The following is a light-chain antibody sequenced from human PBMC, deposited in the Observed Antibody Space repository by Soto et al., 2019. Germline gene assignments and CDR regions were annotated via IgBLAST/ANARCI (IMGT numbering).Light chain of an antibody. V-gene: IGKV3-11*01. CDR1: QSVDTY. Sequence: EIVMTQSPATLSVSPGKSFTLSCRASQSVDTYLAWYQHRPGQAPRLLIYDASNRATGISARFSGSGFGTDFTLTISSLEPEDFAVYYCQNRNRWPLAFGGGTKVDIK. J-gene: IGKJ4*01. CDR2: DAS. CDR3: QNRNRWPLA.